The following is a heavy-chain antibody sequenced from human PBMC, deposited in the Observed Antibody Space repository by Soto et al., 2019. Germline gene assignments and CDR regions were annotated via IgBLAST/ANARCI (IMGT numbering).Heavy chain of an antibody. J-gene: IGHJ4*02. CDR3: AKDTVLVVVAATCFDY. Sequence: EVQLLESGGGLVQPGGSLRLSCAASGFTFSSYAMSWVRQAPGKGLEWVSAISGSGGSTYYADSVKGRFTISRDNSKNTLYLQMNSLRAEDTAVYYCAKDTVLVVVAATCFDYWGQGTLVTVSS. CDR2: ISGSGGST. D-gene: IGHD2-15*01. CDR1: GFTFSSYA. V-gene: IGHV3-23*01.